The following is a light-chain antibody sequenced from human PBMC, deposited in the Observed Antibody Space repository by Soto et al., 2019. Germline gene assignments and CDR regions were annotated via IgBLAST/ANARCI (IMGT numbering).Light chain of an antibody. CDR1: SSNIGAGYG. CDR3: QSYDSSLSVV. CDR2: RNT. J-gene: IGLJ2*01. Sequence: QSVLTQPPSVSGAPGQRVTISCTGSSSNIGAGYGVQWYQQLPGLAPKVLIYRNTNRPSGVPDRFSGSKSGTSASLAITGLQAEDEADYYCQSYDSSLSVVFGGGTKVTVL. V-gene: IGLV1-40*01.